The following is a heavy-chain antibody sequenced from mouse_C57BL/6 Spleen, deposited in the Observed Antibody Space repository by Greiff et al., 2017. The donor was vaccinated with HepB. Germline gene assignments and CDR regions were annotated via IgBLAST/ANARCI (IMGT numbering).Heavy chain of an antibody. CDR2: IYPGDGDT. CDR3: ARGPRIYYYGSSSHYFDY. V-gene: IGHV1-82*01. Sequence: QVQLKQSGPELVKPGASVKISCKASGYAFSSSWMNWVKQRPGKGLEWIGRIYPGDGDTNYNGKFKGKATLTADKSSSTAYMQLSSLTSEDSAVYFCARGPRIYYYGSSSHYFDYWGQGTTLTVSS. D-gene: IGHD1-1*01. J-gene: IGHJ2*01. CDR1: GYAFSSSW.